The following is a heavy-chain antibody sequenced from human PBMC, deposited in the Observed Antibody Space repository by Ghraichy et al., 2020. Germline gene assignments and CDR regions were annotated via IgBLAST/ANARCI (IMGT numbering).Heavy chain of an antibody. CDR1: GGSISSYY. D-gene: IGHD3-22*01. Sequence: SETPSLTCSVSGGSISSYYWTWIRQPPGKRLEYIGYVSDGGSTTYNPSLKSRVTISVDTSKNQFSLNLSSVTAADTAVYFCARGRHSAGYKAIDYWGQGTLVTVSS. J-gene: IGHJ4*02. CDR2: VSDGGST. CDR3: ARGRHSAGYKAIDY. V-gene: IGHV4-59*01.